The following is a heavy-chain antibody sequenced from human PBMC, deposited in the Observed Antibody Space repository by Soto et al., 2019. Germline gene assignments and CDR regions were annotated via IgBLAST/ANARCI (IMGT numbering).Heavy chain of an antibody. Sequence: GSLRLSCAASGFTFISYSMNWVRQAPGKGLEWVSYISSSSSTIYYADSVKGRFTISRDNAKNSLYPQMNSLRDEDTAVYYCARDYYDSSGYPDTADYWGQGTLVTVSS. CDR1: GFTFISYS. CDR3: ARDYYDSSGYPDTADY. V-gene: IGHV3-48*02. J-gene: IGHJ4*02. D-gene: IGHD3-22*01. CDR2: ISSSSSTI.